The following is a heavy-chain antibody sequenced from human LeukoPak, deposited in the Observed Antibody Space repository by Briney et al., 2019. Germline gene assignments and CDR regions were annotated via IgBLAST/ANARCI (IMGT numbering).Heavy chain of an antibody. CDR1: GFTVRSTY. J-gene: IGHJ4*02. V-gene: IGHV3-66*01. Sequence: GGSLRLSCAVSGFTVRSTYMSWVRQAPGKGLERVSVIYSGDTTYYADSVKGRFTISRDNSKNTLYLQMNNLRAEDTAVYYCARLVLWYFDSWGQGTLVTVSS. D-gene: IGHD3-10*01. CDR2: IYSGDTT. CDR3: ARLVLWYFDS.